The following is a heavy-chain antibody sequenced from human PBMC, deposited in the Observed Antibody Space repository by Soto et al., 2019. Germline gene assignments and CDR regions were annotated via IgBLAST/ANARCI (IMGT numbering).Heavy chain of an antibody. Sequence: QVQLVQSGAEVKKPGSSVKVSCKASGGTFSSYAISWVRQAPGQGLEWMGGIIPIFGTANYAQKFQGRVTITADESXITPYXXLSSLRSEDTAVYYCARHDCISTSCYYYYYYGMDVWGQGTTVTVSS. CDR3: ARHDCISTSCYYYYYYGMDV. CDR1: GGTFSSYA. D-gene: IGHD2-2*01. CDR2: IIPIFGTA. J-gene: IGHJ6*02. V-gene: IGHV1-69*12.